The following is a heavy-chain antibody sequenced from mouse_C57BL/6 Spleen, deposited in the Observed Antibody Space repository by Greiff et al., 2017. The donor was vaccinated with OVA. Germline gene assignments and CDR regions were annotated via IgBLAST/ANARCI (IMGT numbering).Heavy chain of an antibody. CDR1: GYAFSSYW. Sequence: QVQLKQSGAELVKPGASVKISCKASGYAFSSYWMNWVKQRPGKGLEWIGQIYPGDGDTNYNGKFKGKATLTADKSSSTAYMQLSSLTSEDSAVYFCARMDDDYAMDYWGQGTSVTVSS. D-gene: IGHD2-3*01. J-gene: IGHJ4*01. V-gene: IGHV1-80*01. CDR3: ARMDDDYAMDY. CDR2: IYPGDGDT.